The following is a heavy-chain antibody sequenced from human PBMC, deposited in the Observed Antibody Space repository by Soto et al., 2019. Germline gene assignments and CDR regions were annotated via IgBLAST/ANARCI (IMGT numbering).Heavy chain of an antibody. Sequence: QVQLVQSGADVPRPGSSVRVSCQASGDTFNFYTINWVRQATGQGLQWMGRINLILSMSNYAPRFQGRVTMTADKSTSTAYMELSSLRSEATAMYYCATSYGSGYRAFDSWGQGALVTVSS. V-gene: IGHV1-69*02. CDR3: ATSYGSGYRAFDS. CDR2: INLILSMS. J-gene: IGHJ4*02. D-gene: IGHD3-10*01. CDR1: GDTFNFYT.